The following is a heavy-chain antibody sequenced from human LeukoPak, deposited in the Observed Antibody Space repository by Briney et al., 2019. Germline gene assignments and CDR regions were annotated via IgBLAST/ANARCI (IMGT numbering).Heavy chain of an antibody. CDR2: IWNDGSIR. CDR3: ARASGGYDY. J-gene: IGHJ4*02. CDR1: GFTFSIYG. Sequence: GGSLRLSCAASGFTFSIYGLHWVRQAPGKGLEWVAVIWNDGSIRYYADSVKGRFTISRDNSKNTLYLQMNNLRAEDTAVYYCARASGGYDYWGQGTLVTVSS. D-gene: IGHD1-26*01. V-gene: IGHV3-33*01.